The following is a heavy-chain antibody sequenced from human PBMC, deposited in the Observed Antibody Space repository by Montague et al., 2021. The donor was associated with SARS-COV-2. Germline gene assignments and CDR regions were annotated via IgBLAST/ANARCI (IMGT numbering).Heavy chain of an antibody. CDR3: ASGLLWFGEPDY. Sequence: SRRLSCAASGFTFSSYAMHWVRQAPGKGLEWVAVISYDGSNKYYADSVKGRFTISRDNSKNTLYLQMNSLRAEDTAVYYCASGLLWFGEPDYWGQGTLVTVSS. CDR1: GFTFSSYA. D-gene: IGHD3-10*01. J-gene: IGHJ4*02. CDR2: ISYDGSNK. V-gene: IGHV3-30-3*01.